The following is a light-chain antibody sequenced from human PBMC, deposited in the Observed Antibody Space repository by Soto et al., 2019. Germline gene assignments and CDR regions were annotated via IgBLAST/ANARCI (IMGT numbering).Light chain of an antibody. CDR2: GAS. Sequence: EIVMTQSPATLSVSPGERATLSCRASQSVSSNLAWYQQKPGQAPRLLIYGASTRATVIPARFSGSESGTEFTLTISILQSEDLAVYYCQQYNNWPYTFGQATKLAIK. CDR3: QQYNNWPYT. CDR1: QSVSSN. J-gene: IGKJ2*01. V-gene: IGKV3-15*01.